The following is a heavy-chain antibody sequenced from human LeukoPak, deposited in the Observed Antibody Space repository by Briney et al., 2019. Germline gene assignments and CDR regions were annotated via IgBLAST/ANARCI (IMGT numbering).Heavy chain of an antibody. Sequence: SETLSLTCTVSGGSISSYYWSWIRQPPGKGLEWIGYIYYSGSTNYNPSLKSRVTISVDTSENQFSLRLSSVTAADTAVYYCARQADTAMITGGFYFDYWGQGTLVTVSS. V-gene: IGHV4-59*08. CDR2: IYYSGST. CDR3: ARQADTAMITGGFYFDY. J-gene: IGHJ4*02. D-gene: IGHD5-18*01. CDR1: GGSISSYY.